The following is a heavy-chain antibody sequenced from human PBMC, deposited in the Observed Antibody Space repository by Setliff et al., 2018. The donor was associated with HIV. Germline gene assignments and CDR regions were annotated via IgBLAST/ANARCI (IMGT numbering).Heavy chain of an antibody. V-gene: IGHV1-8*03. J-gene: IGHJ3*02. D-gene: IGHD3-10*01. CDR2: MNPNSGNT. Sequence: GASVKVSCKASGYTFTGYYMHWVRQAPGQGLEWMGWMNPNSGNTDYAQKFQGRVTITRNTSISTAYMELSSLRSEDTAVYYCARVRLSMVRGPFDAFDIWGQGTMVTVSS. CDR3: ARVRLSMVRGPFDAFDI. CDR1: GYTFTGYY.